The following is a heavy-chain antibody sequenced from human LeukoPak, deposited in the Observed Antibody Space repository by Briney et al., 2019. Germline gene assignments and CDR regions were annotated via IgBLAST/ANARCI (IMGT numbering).Heavy chain of an antibody. CDR2: ISWNSGSI. V-gene: IGHV3-9*01. J-gene: IGHJ4*02. D-gene: IGHD3-22*01. CDR1: GFTFDDYA. Sequence: GGSLRLSCAASGFTFDDYAMHWVRQAPGKGLEWVSGISWNSGSIGCADSVKGRFTISRDNAKNSLYLQMNSLRAEDTALYYCAKANLHYYDSSGYDYWGQGTLVTVSS. CDR3: AKANLHYYDSSGYDY.